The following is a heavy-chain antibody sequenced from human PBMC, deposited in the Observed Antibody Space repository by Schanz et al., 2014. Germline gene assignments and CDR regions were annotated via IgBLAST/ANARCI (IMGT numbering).Heavy chain of an antibody. Sequence: EVQLAESGGGLVQPGGSLRLSCAASGFTFSGFWMTWVRQAPGRGLEWVTIIFTDDRTYYADSVKCRFTISRDSSKYTHFPQINMLRPEDTAVSYCAALYPCSRSCACSRAFDFWGQGTLVTVSS. J-gene: IGHJ4*02. V-gene: IGHV3-66*02. CDR2: IFTDDRT. CDR1: GFTFSGFW. CDR3: AALYPCSRSCACSRAFDF. D-gene: IGHD2-2*01.